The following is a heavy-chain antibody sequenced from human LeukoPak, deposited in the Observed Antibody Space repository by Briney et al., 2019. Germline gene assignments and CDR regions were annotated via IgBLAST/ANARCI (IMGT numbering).Heavy chain of an antibody. CDR3: ARVSLGSYGSQHYYYYGMDV. D-gene: IGHD1-26*01. CDR1: GGIFSSYA. J-gene: IGHJ6*02. CDR2: IIPIFGTA. Sequence: SVKVSCKASGGIFSSYAISWVRQAPGQGLEWMGGIIPIFGTANYAQKFQGRVTITADESTSTAYMELSSLRSEDTAVYYCARVSLGSYGSQHYYYYGMDVWGQGTTVTVSS. V-gene: IGHV1-69*13.